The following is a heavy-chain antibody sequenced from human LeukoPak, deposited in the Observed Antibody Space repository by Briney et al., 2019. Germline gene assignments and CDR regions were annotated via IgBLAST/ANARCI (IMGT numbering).Heavy chain of an antibody. Sequence: GGSLRLSCAASGFTFSSYWMHWVRQAPGKGLVWVSRISSDGSSTSYADSVKGRFTISRDNAKNTLYLQMNSLRAEDTAVYYCARENYDFWSGYSYAFDIWGQGTMVTVSS. CDR1: GFTFSSYW. CDR3: ARENYDFWSGYSYAFDI. CDR2: ISSDGSST. D-gene: IGHD3-3*01. J-gene: IGHJ3*02. V-gene: IGHV3-74*01.